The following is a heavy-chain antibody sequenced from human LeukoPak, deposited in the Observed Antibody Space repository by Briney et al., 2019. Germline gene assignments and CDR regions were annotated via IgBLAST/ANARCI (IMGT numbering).Heavy chain of an antibody. CDR2: IYTSGST. J-gene: IGHJ4*02. CDR1: GGSISSYY. V-gene: IGHV4-4*07. Sequence: PSETLSLTCTVSGGSISSYYWSWIRQPAGKGLEWIGRIYTSGSTNYNPSLKSRVTMSVDTSKNQFSLKLSSVTAADTAVYYCARDYPPTNAKCSGSFMFDYWGQGTLVTVSS. CDR3: ARDYPPTNAKCSGSFMFDY. D-gene: IGHD1-26*01.